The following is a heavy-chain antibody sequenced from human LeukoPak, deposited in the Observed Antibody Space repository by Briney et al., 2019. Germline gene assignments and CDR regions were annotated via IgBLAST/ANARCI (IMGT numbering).Heavy chain of an antibody. CDR1: GGSISSGDYY. J-gene: IGHJ5*02. V-gene: IGHV4-30-4*08. D-gene: IGHD2-8*02. CDR3: AAGPGNWFDP. CDR2: IYSSGST. Sequence: TSETLSLTCTVSGGSISSGDYYWRWIRQPRGKGVEWIGYIYSSGSTYYNPSLKSRVTISVDTSKNQFSLKLSSVTAADTAVYYCAAGPGNWFDPWGQGTLVTVSS.